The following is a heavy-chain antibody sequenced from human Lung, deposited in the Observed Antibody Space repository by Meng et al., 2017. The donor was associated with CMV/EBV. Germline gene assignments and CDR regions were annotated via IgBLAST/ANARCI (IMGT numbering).Heavy chain of an antibody. J-gene: IGHJ4*02. CDR2: ISAYNDNT. D-gene: IGHD3-22*01. Sequence: KISXKASGDTFTSYGFTWVRQAPGQGLEWVGWISAYNDNTNYAQRLQGRVSMTTDTTTSTAYMELRSLRSDDTAVYYCASKVEPYYYDRSGYLNWGQGTXVTVSS. V-gene: IGHV1-18*01. CDR3: ASKVEPYYYDRSGYLN. CDR1: GDTFTSYG.